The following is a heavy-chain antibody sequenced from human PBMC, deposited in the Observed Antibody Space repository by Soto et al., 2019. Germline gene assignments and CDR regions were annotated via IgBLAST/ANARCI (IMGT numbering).Heavy chain of an antibody. CDR2: ISLYSDGT. CDR1: GYTFSNYG. D-gene: IGHD2-2*01. J-gene: IGHJ5*02. V-gene: IGHV1-18*01. Sequence: QVKLVQSGGEVKRPGASVKVSCKTSGYTFSNYGITWVRQAPGQPLEWLGWISLYSDGTHYAQKFQGRVSMTTDTSTTTAYMGLRSLRSGDTAVYYCARVVPGAEAWFGPWGQGTLVTVPS. CDR3: ARVVPGAEAWFGP.